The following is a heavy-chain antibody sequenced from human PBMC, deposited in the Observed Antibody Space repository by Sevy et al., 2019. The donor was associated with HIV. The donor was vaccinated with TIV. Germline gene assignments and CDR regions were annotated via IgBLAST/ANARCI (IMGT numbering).Heavy chain of an antibody. CDR1: GFIFSDYW. J-gene: IGHJ4*02. D-gene: IGHD4-4*01. Sequence: GGSLRLSCAASGFIFSDYWMTWVRQAPGKGLEWVATIRLDGSARYYADSLKGRFTISRDNAKNSLFLQMNSLRVEDTAVYYCARAFRREAYTPDYWGQGSLVTVSS. V-gene: IGHV3-7*03. CDR2: IRLDGSAR. CDR3: ARAFRREAYTPDY.